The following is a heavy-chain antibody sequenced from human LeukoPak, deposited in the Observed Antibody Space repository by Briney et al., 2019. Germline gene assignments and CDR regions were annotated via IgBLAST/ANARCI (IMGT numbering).Heavy chain of an antibody. J-gene: IGHJ4*02. CDR1: GGSFSGYY. CDR3: ARRRIAVARPFDY. D-gene: IGHD6-19*01. Sequence: SETLSLTCAVYGGSFSGYYWSWIRQPPGKGLEWIGEINHSGSTNYNPSLKSRVTISVDTSKNQFSLKLSSVTAADTAVYYCARRRIAVARPFDYWGQGTLVTVSS. V-gene: IGHV4-34*01. CDR2: INHSGST.